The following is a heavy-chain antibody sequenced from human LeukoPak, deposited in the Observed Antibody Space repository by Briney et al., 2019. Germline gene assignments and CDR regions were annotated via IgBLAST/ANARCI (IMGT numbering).Heavy chain of an antibody. V-gene: IGHV3-11*05. J-gene: IGHJ4*02. CDR2: ISSSSSYT. CDR1: GFTFSDYY. CDR3: ARGAAAANFDY. D-gene: IGHD6-13*01. Sequence: GGSLRLSCAASGFTFSDYYMGWIRQAPGKGLEWVSYISSSSSYTNYADSVKGRFTISRDNAKNSLYLQMNSLRAEDTAVYYCARGAAAANFDYWGQGTLVTVSS.